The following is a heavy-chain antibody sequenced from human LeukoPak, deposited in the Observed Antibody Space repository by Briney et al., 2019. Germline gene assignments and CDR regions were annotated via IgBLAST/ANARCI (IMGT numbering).Heavy chain of an antibody. J-gene: IGHJ3*02. V-gene: IGHV4-38-2*02. Sequence: PSETLSLTCTVSGYSISSGYYWGWIRQPPGKGLEWIGSIYHSGSTYYNPSLKSRVTISVDTSKNQFSLKLSSVTAADTAVYYCARVGYDDWGQQRYYYGSGSTDAFDIWGQGTMVTVSS. D-gene: IGHD3-10*01. CDR3: ARVGYDDWGQQRYYYGSGSTDAFDI. CDR1: GYSISSGYY. CDR2: IYHSGST.